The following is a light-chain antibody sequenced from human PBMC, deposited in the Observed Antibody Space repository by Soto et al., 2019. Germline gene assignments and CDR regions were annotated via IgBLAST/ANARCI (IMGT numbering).Light chain of an antibody. CDR1: QSVGTK. CDR2: GAS. Sequence: EVVMTQSPAALSVSPGERATLSCRASQSVGTKLAWYQQKPGQAPRLLMYGASTRATGIPDRFTGSGSGIHFTLTISSLQSEDFAVYYCQQYNEWPPWTFGQGTKVEVQ. J-gene: IGKJ1*01. V-gene: IGKV3-15*01. CDR3: QQYNEWPPWT.